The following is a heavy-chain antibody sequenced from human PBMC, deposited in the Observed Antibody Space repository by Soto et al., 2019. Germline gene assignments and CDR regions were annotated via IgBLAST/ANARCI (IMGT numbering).Heavy chain of an antibody. CDR3: AREKGGITMIVVVTAGAFDI. J-gene: IGHJ3*02. V-gene: IGHV1-46*01. CDR2: INPSGGST. Sequence: ASVKVSCKASGYTFTSYYMHWVRQAPGQGLEWVGIINPSGGSTSYAQKFQGRVTMTRDTSTSTVYMELSSLRSEDTAVYYCAREKGGITMIVVVTAGAFDIWGQGTMVTVSS. D-gene: IGHD3-22*01. CDR1: GYTFTSYY.